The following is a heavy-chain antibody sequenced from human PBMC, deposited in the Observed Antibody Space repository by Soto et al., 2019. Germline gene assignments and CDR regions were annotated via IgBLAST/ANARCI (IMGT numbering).Heavy chain of an antibody. D-gene: IGHD5-18*01. CDR1: VGCISSYY. V-gene: IGHV4-59*12. CDR3: ARSGYSYGPNPLLY. Sequence: ATLSLTCTVSVGCISSYYWSWMWQPPGKGLEWIGYIYYSGSTNYNPSLKSRVTISVDTSKNQFSLKLSSVTAADTAVYYCARSGYSYGPNPLLYWGQGTLVTVSS. J-gene: IGHJ4*02. CDR2: IYYSGST.